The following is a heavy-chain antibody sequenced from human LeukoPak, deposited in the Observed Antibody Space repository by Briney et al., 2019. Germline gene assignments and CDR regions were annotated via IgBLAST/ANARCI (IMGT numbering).Heavy chain of an antibody. Sequence: GGSLRLSCAASGFTFSSYAMSWVRQAPGKGLEWVGRIKSKTDGGTTDHAAPVKGRFTISRDDSKKTLYLQMNSLKTEDTGVYYCTADAPFYGSGSYFSDFQHWGQGTLVTVSS. CDR2: IKSKTDGGTT. J-gene: IGHJ1*01. CDR1: GFTFSSYA. CDR3: TADAPFYGSGSYFSDFQH. D-gene: IGHD3-10*01. V-gene: IGHV3-15*01.